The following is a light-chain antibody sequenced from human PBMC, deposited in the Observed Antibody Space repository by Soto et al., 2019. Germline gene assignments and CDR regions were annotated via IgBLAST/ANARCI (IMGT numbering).Light chain of an antibody. CDR2: EVS. CDR1: SSDVGGYNY. CDR3: SSYAGSIL. J-gene: IGLJ2*01. V-gene: IGLV2-8*01. Sequence: QSALTQPPSASGSPGQSVTISCTGTSSDVGGYNYVSWYQQHPGKAPKLMIYEVSKRPSGVPGRFSGSKSGNTASLTVSGLQAEDEADYYCSSYAGSILFGGGTKLTVL.